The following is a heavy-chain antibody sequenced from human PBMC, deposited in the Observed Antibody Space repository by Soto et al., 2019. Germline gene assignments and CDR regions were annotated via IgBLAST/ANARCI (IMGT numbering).Heavy chain of an antibody. CDR1: GGSFSGFY. Sequence: SETLSLTCGVYGGSFSGFYWSWIRQPPGRGLEWIGEINHSGNTNYNPSLKSRVIISVDTSKNQFSLKLSSVTAADTAVYYCVRDGTKTLRDWFDPWGQGISVTVSS. V-gene: IGHV4-34*01. CDR2: INHSGNT. J-gene: IGHJ5*02. D-gene: IGHD1-1*01. CDR3: VRDGTKTLRDWFDP.